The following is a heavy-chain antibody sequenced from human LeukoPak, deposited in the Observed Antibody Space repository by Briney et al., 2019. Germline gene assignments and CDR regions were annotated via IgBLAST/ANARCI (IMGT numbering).Heavy chain of an antibody. J-gene: IGHJ4*02. D-gene: IGHD3-16*01. V-gene: IGHV3-23*01. CDR1: GFTFSTYA. CDR2: ISGSGGST. Sequence: GGSLRLSCAASGFTFSTYAVNWVRQAPGKGLEWVSAISGSGGSTYYADSVKGRFTISRDNSKNTLYLQMNSLRAEDTAVYYCAKDLGGFDYWGQGTLVTVSS. CDR3: AKDLGGFDY.